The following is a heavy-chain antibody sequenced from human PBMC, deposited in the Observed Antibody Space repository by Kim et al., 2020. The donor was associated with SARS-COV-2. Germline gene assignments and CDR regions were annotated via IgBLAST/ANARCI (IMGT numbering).Heavy chain of an antibody. Sequence: GGSLRLSCAASGFTFSSYWMSWVRQAPGKGLEWVANIKQDGSEKYYVDSVKGRFTISRDNAKNSLYLQMNSLRAEDTAVYYCAREGELEGDAFDIWGQGTMVTVSS. CDR3: AREGELEGDAFDI. CDR2: IKQDGSEK. CDR1: GFTFSSYW. V-gene: IGHV3-7*01. D-gene: IGHD1-1*01. J-gene: IGHJ3*02.